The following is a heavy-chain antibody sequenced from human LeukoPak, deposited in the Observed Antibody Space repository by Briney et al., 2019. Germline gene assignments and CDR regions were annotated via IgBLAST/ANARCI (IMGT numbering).Heavy chain of an antibody. CDR1: GCTFSSYW. V-gene: IGHV3-7*01. J-gene: IGHJ4*02. CDR3: ARDRPVVATHFDY. D-gene: IGHD1-26*01. Sequence: GGSLRLSCAASGCTFSSYWRSWVRQAPGKGLEWVANIKQDGREKYYVDSVKGRFTISRDNAKNSLYLQVNSLRAEDTAVYYCARDRPVVATHFDYTGQGTLVTVSS. CDR2: IKQDGREK.